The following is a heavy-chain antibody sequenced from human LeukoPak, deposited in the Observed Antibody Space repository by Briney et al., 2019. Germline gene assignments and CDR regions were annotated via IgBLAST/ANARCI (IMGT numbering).Heavy chain of an antibody. CDR2: ISAYNGNT. Sequence: GASVKVSCKASGYTXTSYGISWVRQAPGQGLERMGWISAYNGNTNYAQKLQGRVTMATDTSTSTAYMELRSLRSDDTAVYYCARDRYCSSTSCYAYHFDYWGQGILVTVSS. CDR1: GYTXTSYG. J-gene: IGHJ4*02. CDR3: ARDRYCSSTSCYAYHFDY. V-gene: IGHV1-18*01. D-gene: IGHD2-2*01.